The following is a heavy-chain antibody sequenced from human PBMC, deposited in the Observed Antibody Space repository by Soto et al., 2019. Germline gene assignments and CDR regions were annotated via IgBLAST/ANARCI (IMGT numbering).Heavy chain of an antibody. CDR1: GFNFSSYG. V-gene: IGHV3-30-3*01. Sequence: XGSLRLSCAASGFNFSSYGMHWVRQAPGKGLEWVAVISYGGSNKYYPDSVKGRFTISRDNSKNTLFLQMNSLRAEDTAVYYCARPLEYSSSPWYGLDVWGQGTTVTVSS. CDR2: ISYGGSNK. CDR3: ARPLEYSSSPWYGLDV. D-gene: IGHD6-6*01. J-gene: IGHJ6*02.